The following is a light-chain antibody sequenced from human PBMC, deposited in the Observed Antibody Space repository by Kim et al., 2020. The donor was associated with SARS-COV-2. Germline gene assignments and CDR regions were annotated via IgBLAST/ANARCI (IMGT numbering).Light chain of an antibody. J-gene: IGLJ2*01. CDR2: KDD. V-gene: IGLV6-57*03. CDR1: SGSVDDNY. CDR3: QSYNRDNVL. Sequence: KTVTISCTRSSGSVDDNYVQWYQQRPGGVPTTVIYKDDQRPSGVSDRFSGSIDNSSHSASLTISGLRTEDEADYYCQSYNRDNVLFGGGTQLTVL.